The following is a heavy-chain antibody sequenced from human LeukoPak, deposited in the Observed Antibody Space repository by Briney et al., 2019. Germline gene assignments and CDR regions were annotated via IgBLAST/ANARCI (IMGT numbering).Heavy chain of an antibody. CDR3: ARGIGYCSSTSCSRFDP. CDR2: IYTSGST. CDR1: GGSISSGSYY. Sequence: SETLSLTCTVSGGSISSGSYYWSWIRQPAGKGLEWIGRIYTSGSTNYNPSLKSRVTISVDRSKNQFSLKLSSVTAADTAVYYCARGIGYCSSTSCSRFDPWGQGTLVTVSS. J-gene: IGHJ5*02. D-gene: IGHD2-2*01. V-gene: IGHV4-61*02.